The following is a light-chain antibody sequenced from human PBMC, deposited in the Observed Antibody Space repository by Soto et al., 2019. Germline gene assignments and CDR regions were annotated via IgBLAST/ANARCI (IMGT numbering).Light chain of an antibody. Sequence: EIVLTQSPATLSLSPGERATLSCRASQSVSSYLAWYQQKPGQAPRLRIYDASNRATGIPARFSGSGSGTDFTLTISSLEPDDFAVYYCQQRSDWPSTFGGRAKVRI. V-gene: IGKV3-11*01. CDR3: QQRSDWPST. CDR1: QSVSSY. J-gene: IGKJ4*01. CDR2: DAS.